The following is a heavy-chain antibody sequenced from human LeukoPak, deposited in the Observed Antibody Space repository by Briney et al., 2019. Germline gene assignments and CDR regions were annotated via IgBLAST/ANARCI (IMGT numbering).Heavy chain of an antibody. Sequence: GGSLRLSCAASGFTFSSYAMSWVRQAPGKGLEWVSDISGSGGSTYYADSVKGRFTISRDNSKNTLYLQMNSLRAEDTAVYYCAKGGYDILTGSDYWGQGTLVTVSS. J-gene: IGHJ4*02. D-gene: IGHD3-9*01. CDR2: ISGSGGST. V-gene: IGHV3-23*01. CDR3: AKGGYDILTGSDY. CDR1: GFTFSSYA.